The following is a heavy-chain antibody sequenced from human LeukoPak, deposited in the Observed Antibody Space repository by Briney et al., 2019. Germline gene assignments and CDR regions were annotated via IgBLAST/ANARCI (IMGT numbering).Heavy chain of an antibody. CDR2: IKQDGSEK. Sequence: GGSLRLSCAASGFTFSSYWMSWVRQAPGKGLEWVANIKQDGSEKYYVDSVKGRFTISRDNAKNSLYLQMNSLRAEGTAVYYCARDTPYGDFLFDYWGQGTLVTVSS. CDR3: ARDTPYGDFLFDY. J-gene: IGHJ4*02. D-gene: IGHD4-17*01. CDR1: GFTFSSYW. V-gene: IGHV3-7*03.